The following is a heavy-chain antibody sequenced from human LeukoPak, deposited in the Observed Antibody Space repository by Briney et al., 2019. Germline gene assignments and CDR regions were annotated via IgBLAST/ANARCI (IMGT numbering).Heavy chain of an antibody. J-gene: IGHJ4*02. D-gene: IGHD6-19*01. V-gene: IGHV4-59*08. Sequence: SETLSLTCTVSGGSISSYSWTWIRQPPGKGLEWIGYIYYSGGTNYNPSLKSRVTISVDTSKNQFSLKLSSVTAADTAVYYCARHEKSSGWYYDYWGQGTLVTVSS. CDR2: IYYSGGT. CDR3: ARHEKSSGWYYDY. CDR1: GGSISSYS.